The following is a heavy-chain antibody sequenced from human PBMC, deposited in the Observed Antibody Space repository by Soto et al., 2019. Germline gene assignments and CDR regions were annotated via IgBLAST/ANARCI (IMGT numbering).Heavy chain of an antibody. Sequence: SETLSLTCTVSGGSISSGGYYWSWIHHHPGKGLEWIGYIYYSVSTYYNPSLKSRVTISVDTSKNQFSLKLSSVTAADTAVYYCARGAVLRCLDWLPFECWCKRRMVIVSS. CDR1: GGSISSGGYY. V-gene: IGHV4-31*03. D-gene: IGHD3-9*01. J-gene: IGHJ4*02. CDR2: IYYSVST. CDR3: ARGAVLRCLDWLPFEC.